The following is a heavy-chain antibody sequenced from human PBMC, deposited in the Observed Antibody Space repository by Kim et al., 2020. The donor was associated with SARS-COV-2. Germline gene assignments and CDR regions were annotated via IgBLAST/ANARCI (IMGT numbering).Heavy chain of an antibody. CDR2: IWYDGTNK. Sequence: GGSLRLSCAASGFTFSSSVMHWVRQAPGKGLEWVALIWYDGTNKYYADSVKGRFTISRDNFKNTLYLQMNSLRAEDTAVYYCATNGVDTVDYWGQGTLVT. V-gene: IGHV3-33*01. J-gene: IGHJ4*02. CDR1: GFTFSSSV. D-gene: IGHD5-18*01. CDR3: ATNGVDTVDY.